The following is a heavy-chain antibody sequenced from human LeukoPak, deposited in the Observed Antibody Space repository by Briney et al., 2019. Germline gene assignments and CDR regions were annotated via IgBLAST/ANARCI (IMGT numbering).Heavy chain of an antibody. CDR1: GYTFTSYA. V-gene: IGHV7-4-1*02. CDR2: INTNTGNP. Sequence: ASVKVSCKASGYTFTSYAMNWVRQAPGQGLEWMGWINTNTGNPTYAQGFTGRFVFSLDTSVSTAYLQISSLKAEGTAVYYCARDHSCTNGVCGLGYWGQGTLVTVSS. CDR3: ARDHSCTNGVCGLGY. J-gene: IGHJ4*02. D-gene: IGHD2-8*01.